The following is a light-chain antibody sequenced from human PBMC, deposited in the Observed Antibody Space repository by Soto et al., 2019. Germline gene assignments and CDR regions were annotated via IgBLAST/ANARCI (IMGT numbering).Light chain of an antibody. V-gene: IGLV6-57*04. CDR2: EDN. J-gene: IGLJ2*01. Sequence: LTQPHSVSESPGKTVTISCTRSSGSIASNYVQWYQQRPGSAPTTVIYEDNQRPSGVPDRFSGSIDSSSNSASHTISGLKTEDEADYYCQSYDSSNVVFGGGTKLTVL. CDR3: QSYDSSNVV. CDR1: SGSIASNY.